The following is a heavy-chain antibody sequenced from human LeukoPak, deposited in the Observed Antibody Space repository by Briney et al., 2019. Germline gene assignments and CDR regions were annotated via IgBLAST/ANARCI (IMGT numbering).Heavy chain of an antibody. CDR1: GFTFSSSW. J-gene: IGHJ4*02. CDR2: INSDESVT. D-gene: IGHD2-2*01. Sequence: GGSLRLSCAASGFTFSSSWMQWVRQAPGQGLVWVSRINSDESVTTYTNSVKGRFTISRDNAKNTLYLQMISLRAEDTAMYYCVRSRFTTSSFDYWGQGTLVTVSS. V-gene: IGHV3-74*03. CDR3: VRSRFTTSSFDY.